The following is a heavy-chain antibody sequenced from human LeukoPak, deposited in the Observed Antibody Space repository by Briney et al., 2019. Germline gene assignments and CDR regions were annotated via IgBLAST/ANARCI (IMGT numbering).Heavy chain of an antibody. J-gene: IGHJ4*02. V-gene: IGHV1-8*03. D-gene: IGHD3-10*01. Sequence: ASVKVSCKASGYTFTSYDINWVRQATGQGLEWMGWMNPNSGNTGYAQKFQGRVTITRNTSISTAYMELSSLRSEDTAVYYCARGRVRGVIRYTSYYFDYWGQGTLVTVSS. CDR3: ARGRVRGVIRYTSYYFDY. CDR1: GYTFTSYD. CDR2: MNPNSGNT.